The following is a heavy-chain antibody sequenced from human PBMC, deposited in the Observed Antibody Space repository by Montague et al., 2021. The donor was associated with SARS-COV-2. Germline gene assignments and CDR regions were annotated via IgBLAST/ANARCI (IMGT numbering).Heavy chain of an antibody. J-gene: IGHJ4*02. CDR2: IYPSGDT. V-gene: IGHV4-4*07. D-gene: IGHD3-10*01. CDR3: ASSYGSGYYGFDY. Sequence: ETLSLTCTVSAGSINNYYWSWIRQSAGRGLEWIGRIYPSGDTNYNPSLKSRVTVSVDTSKSQFSLNLNSLTVADTAVYYCASSYGSGYYGFDYWGQGIPVTVSS. CDR1: AGSINNYY.